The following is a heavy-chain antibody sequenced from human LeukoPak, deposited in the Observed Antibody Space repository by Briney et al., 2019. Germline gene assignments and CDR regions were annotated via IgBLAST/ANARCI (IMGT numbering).Heavy chain of an antibody. V-gene: IGHV3-23*01. D-gene: IGHD5-24*01. CDR2: ISGSGGST. CDR3: AKGRRDGYKVTFDY. Sequence: GGSLRLSCAASACTCISYAMSWVRQATGEEVEGFSAISGSGGSTYYADSVKGRFTISRDNSKNTLYLQMNSLRAEDTAVYYCAKGRRDGYKVTFDYWGQGTLVTVSS. CDR1: ACTCISYA. J-gene: IGHJ4*02.